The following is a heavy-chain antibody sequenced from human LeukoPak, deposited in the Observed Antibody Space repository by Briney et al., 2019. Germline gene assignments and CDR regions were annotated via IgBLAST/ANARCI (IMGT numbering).Heavy chain of an antibody. CDR3: ARDSLLRYSSGWSDYYYYGMDV. Sequence: SETLSLTCTVSGCSISSYYWSWIRQPPGKGLEWIGYIYYSGRTNYNPSLKSRVTISVDTSKNQFSLKLSSVTAADPAVYYCARDSLLRYSSGWSDYYYYGMDVWGQGTTVTVSS. CDR2: IYYSGRT. CDR1: GCSISSYY. D-gene: IGHD6-19*01. J-gene: IGHJ6*02. V-gene: IGHV4-59*01.